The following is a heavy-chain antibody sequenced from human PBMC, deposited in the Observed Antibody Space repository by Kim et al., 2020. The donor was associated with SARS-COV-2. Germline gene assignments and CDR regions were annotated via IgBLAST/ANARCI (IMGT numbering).Heavy chain of an antibody. Sequence: ADSVKGRFTISGDNSKNTLYLQMNSLRAEDTAVYYCAKARSGSYRDPFDYWGQGTLVTVSS. V-gene: IGHV3-30*02. CDR3: AKARSGSYRDPFDY. J-gene: IGHJ4*02. D-gene: IGHD1-26*01.